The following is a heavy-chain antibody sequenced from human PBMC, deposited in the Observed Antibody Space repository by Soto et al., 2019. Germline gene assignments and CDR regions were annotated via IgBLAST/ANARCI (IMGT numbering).Heavy chain of an antibody. CDR1: GFTFSSYS. CDR3: ATWTGIAARQSYSD. V-gene: IGHV3-21*01. Sequence: PGVSLRLSCAASGFTFSSYSMNWVRQAPGKGLEWVSSISSSSSYIYYADSVKGRFTISRDNAKNSLYLQMNSLRAEDTAVYYCATWTGIAARQSYSDWGQGTLVTVSS. J-gene: IGHJ4*02. D-gene: IGHD6-6*01. CDR2: ISSSSSYI.